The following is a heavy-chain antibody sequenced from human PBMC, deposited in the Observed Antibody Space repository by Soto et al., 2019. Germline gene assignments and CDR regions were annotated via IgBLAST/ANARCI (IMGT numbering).Heavy chain of an antibody. D-gene: IGHD1-7*01. CDR2: ISAKSGNT. CDR3: TRAGASDWNYVSTSS. Sequence: QLVQSGAEVKKPGASVKVSCKASGYTFTTSGFNWVRQAPGQGLEWMGWISAKSGNTNYAQKLQGRVTMITDTSTSTVYMELKSLTSDDTAIYYCTRAGASDWNYVSTSSWGQGTLVTVSS. V-gene: IGHV1-18*04. CDR1: GYTFTTSG. J-gene: IGHJ4*02.